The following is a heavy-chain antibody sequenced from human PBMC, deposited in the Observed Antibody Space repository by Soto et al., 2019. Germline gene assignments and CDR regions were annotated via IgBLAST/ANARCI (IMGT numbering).Heavy chain of an antibody. V-gene: IGHV4-30-4*01. J-gene: IGHJ3*02. CDR1: GGSISSGDYY. D-gene: IGHD2-15*01. Sequence: QVQLQESGPGLVKPSQTLSLTCTVSGGSISSGDYYWSWIRQPPGKGLEWIGYIYYSGSTYYNPSLKSRVTRSVDTAKKQVSMKLMSVTGAETAVYYWDSGRRDCSGGSCYSGGVGAFDIWGQGTMVTVSS. CDR2: IYYSGST. CDR3: DSGRRDCSGGSCYSGGVGAFDI.